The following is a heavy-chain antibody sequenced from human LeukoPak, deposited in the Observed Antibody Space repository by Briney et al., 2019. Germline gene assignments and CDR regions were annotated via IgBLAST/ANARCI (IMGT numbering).Heavy chain of an antibody. CDR3: AAEYCGGGYCYTRHSGHDY. V-gene: IGHV3-30*01. CDR2: ISYDGKYR. CDR1: GFSFSSYT. J-gene: IGHJ4*02. Sequence: GGSLRLSCAASGFSFSSYTMHWVRQAPGKGLEWVAVISYDGKYRFYADSVKGRFTLSRDDSQNTLYLQMNSLTTMDTALYYCAAEYCGGGYCYTRHSGHDYWGQGTLVTVSS. D-gene: IGHD2-15*01.